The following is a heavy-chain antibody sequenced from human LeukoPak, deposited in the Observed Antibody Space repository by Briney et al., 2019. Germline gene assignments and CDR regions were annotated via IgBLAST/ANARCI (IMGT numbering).Heavy chain of an antibody. V-gene: IGHV3-64*01. D-gene: IGHD4-17*01. CDR3: ARYNSLRCLDS. CDR2: ISSNGGNI. Sequence: PGGSLRLSCAASGFTFIIYTMHWVRQAPGKGLEYVSAISSNGGNIYYANSVKGRFTISRDNSKNTLYLQMGSLRAEDMAVYYCARYNSLRCLDSWGQGTLVTVSS. CDR1: GFTFIIYT. J-gene: IGHJ4*02.